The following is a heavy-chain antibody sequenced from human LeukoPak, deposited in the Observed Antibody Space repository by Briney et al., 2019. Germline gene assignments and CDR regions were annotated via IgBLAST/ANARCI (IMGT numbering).Heavy chain of an antibody. CDR3: ARNPGTGTLDY. J-gene: IGHJ4*02. D-gene: IGHD6-13*01. Sequence: PGGSLRLSCAASGFXLSHYYISWVRQAPGKGLEWVSFISSDSTHTNYADSLKGRFTISRDNAKNSLYLQMNSLRAEDTALYYCARNPGTGTLDYWGRGTLVTVSS. CDR2: ISSDSTHT. CDR1: GFXLSHYY. V-gene: IGHV3-11*06.